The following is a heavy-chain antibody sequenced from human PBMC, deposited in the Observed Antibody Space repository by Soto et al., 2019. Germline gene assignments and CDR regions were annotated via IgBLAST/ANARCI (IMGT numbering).Heavy chain of an antibody. D-gene: IGHD3-10*01. Sequence: ASVKVSCKVSGYTLTELSMHWVRQAPGKGLEWMGGFDPEDGETIYAQKFQGRVTMTEDTSTDTAYMELSSLRSEDTAVYYCAKEVIAGRDSYPYCGKDVRGQGATGT. J-gene: IGHJ6*02. CDR1: GYTLTELS. V-gene: IGHV1-24*01. CDR2: FDPEDGET. CDR3: AKEVIAGRDSYPYCGKDV.